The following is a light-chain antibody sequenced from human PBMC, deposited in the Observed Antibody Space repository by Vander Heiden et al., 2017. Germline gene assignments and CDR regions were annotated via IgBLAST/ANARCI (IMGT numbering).Light chain of an antibody. CDR3: QQDNNWPPYT. V-gene: IGKV3-15*01. J-gene: IGKJ2*01. Sequence: EIVMTQSPATLSVSPGERATLSCRASQSVRTNLAWYQQKPGQAPRLLIYDASTRATGIPARFSGSGSGTEFSLTISSRQSEDFALYYCQQDNNWPPYTFGQGTKMEIK. CDR2: DAS. CDR1: QSVRTN.